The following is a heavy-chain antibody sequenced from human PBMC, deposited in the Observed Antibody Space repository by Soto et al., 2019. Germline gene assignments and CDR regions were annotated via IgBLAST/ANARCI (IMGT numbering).Heavy chain of an antibody. J-gene: IGHJ4*02. CDR1: GYSLTGYY. CDR2: TNPRDGST. CDR3: ARSYVTSRPIDF. Sequence: QVQLVQSGAEVKKPGASVKISCKASGYSLTGYYMHWVRRAPGQGLEWMGITNPRDGSTNYAQKFQGRVTRTSDTSTSTVYMEMSSLRSDDTAMYYCARSYVTSRPIDFCGQGTLVTVSS. D-gene: IGHD3-10*02. V-gene: IGHV1-46*01.